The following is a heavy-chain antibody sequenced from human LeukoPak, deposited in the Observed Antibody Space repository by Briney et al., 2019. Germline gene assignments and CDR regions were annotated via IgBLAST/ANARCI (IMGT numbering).Heavy chain of an antibody. D-gene: IGHD7-27*01. CDR2: INPNSGVT. V-gene: IGHV1-2*02. CDR1: GYTFTGYY. CDR3: ARHRLNWGYFDY. J-gene: IGHJ4*02. Sequence: ASVKVSCKASGYTFTGYYMHWVRQAPGQGLEWMGWINPNSGVTNYAQKFQGRVTITRDTSISTAYLELRRLRPDDTAVYYCARHRLNWGYFDYWGQGTLVTVSS.